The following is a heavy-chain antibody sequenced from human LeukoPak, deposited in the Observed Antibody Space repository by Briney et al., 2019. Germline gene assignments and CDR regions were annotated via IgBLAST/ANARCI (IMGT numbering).Heavy chain of an antibody. V-gene: IGHV3-73*01. Sequence: GGSLRLSCAAPGFTFSGSYMHWVRQASGKGLEWVGLIRTKTKNYAATYAESVKGRFTISRDDSKNTAYLQMNSLKMEDTAVYYCTRQNCTGGSCSYVDCWGQGTLVTVSS. CDR2: IRTKTKNYAA. CDR3: TRQNCTGGSCSYVDC. J-gene: IGHJ4*02. CDR1: GFTFSGSY. D-gene: IGHD2-8*02.